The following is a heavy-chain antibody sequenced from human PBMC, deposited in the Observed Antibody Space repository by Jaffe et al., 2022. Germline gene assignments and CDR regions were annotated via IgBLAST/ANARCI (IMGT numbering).Heavy chain of an antibody. J-gene: IGHJ4*02. Sequence: QVQLQESGPGLVKPSETLSLTCAVSGYSISSGYYWGWIRQPPGKGLEWIGSIYHSGSTYYNPSLKSRVTISVDTSKNQFSLKLSSVTAADTAVYYCARDRFSYYDSSGYPTIWYFDYWGQGTLVTVSS. CDR2: IYHSGST. CDR1: GYSISSGYY. CDR3: ARDRFSYYDSSGYPTIWYFDY. D-gene: IGHD3-22*01. V-gene: IGHV4-38-2*02.